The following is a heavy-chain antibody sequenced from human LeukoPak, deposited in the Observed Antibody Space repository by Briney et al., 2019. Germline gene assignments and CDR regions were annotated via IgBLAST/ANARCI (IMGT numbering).Heavy chain of an antibody. CDR3: AREGSYCVGGDCYSSDF. CDR1: GYRFISHY. V-gene: IGHV1-2*02. Sequence: ASLKVSCKASGYRFISHYIHWVRQAPGQGPEWLGWMHAGNGNTRYPEKFEGRVTMTRDTSTNTAYMDLSSLRSDDTAVYYCAREGSYCVGGDCYSSDFWGQGTLVPVSS. CDR2: MHAGNGNT. J-gene: IGHJ4*02. D-gene: IGHD2-21*02.